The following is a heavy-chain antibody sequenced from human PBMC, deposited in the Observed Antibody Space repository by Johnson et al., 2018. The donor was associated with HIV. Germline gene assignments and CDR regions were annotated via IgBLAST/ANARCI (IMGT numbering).Heavy chain of an antibody. CDR1: GFTFSSYW. CDR3: ARGIVGAEEGAFDI. Sequence: VQLVESGGGLVQPGGSLRLSCVASGFTFSSYWMSWVRQAPGKGLDWVANIKQDGGEKYYMDSVKGRFTISRDNAKNSLYLQMNSLRAEDTAVYYCARGIVGAEEGAFDIWGQGTLVTVSS. J-gene: IGHJ3*02. CDR2: IKQDGGEK. D-gene: IGHD1-26*01. V-gene: IGHV3-7*02.